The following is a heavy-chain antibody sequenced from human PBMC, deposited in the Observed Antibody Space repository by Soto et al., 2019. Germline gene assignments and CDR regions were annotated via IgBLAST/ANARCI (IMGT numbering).Heavy chain of an antibody. J-gene: IGHJ4*02. CDR2: INHSGST. V-gene: IGHV4-34*01. CDR3: ARGRRYYDFWSGYKPFDY. Sequence: PSETLSLTCAVYGGSFSVYYWSWIRQPPGKGLEWIGEINHSGSTNYNPSLKSRVTISVDTSKNQFSLKLSSVTAADTAVYYCARGRRYYDFWSGYKPFDYWGQGTLVTVSS. D-gene: IGHD3-3*01. CDR1: GGSFSVYY.